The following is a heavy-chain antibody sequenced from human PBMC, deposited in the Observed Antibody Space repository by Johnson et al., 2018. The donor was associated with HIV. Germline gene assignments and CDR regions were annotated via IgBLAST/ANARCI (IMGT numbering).Heavy chain of an antibody. CDR2: VNWNGGST. CDR3: ARDRGLWERNGAGAFDI. CDR1: GFTFDDFG. V-gene: IGHV3-20*04. Sequence: VQLVESGGGVVRPGGSLRLCCAASGFTFDDFGMSWVRQAPGKGLEWVSNVNWNGGSTGYADSVKGRFTISRDNAKNSLYLQMNSLRDEDTALYYCARDRGLWERNGAGAFDIWGQGTVVIVSS. D-gene: IGHD1-26*01. J-gene: IGHJ3*02.